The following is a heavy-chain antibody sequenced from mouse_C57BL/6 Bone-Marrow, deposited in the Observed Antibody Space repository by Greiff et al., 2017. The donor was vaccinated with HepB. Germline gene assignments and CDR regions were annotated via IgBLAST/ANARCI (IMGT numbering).Heavy chain of an antibody. J-gene: IGHJ1*03. CDR3: AREATVVATEYFDV. CDR2: ISSGGSYT. V-gene: IGHV5-6*01. Sequence: EVMLVESGGDLVKPGGSLKLSCAASGFTFSSYGMSWVRQTPDKRLEWVATISSGGSYTYYPDSVKGRFTISRDNAKNTLYLQMSSLKSEDTAMYYCAREATVVATEYFDVWGTGTTVTVSS. D-gene: IGHD1-1*01. CDR1: GFTFSSYG.